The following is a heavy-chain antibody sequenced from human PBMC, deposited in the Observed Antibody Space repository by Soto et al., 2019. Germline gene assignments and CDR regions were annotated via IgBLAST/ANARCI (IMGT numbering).Heavy chain of an antibody. Sequence: QVQLQESGPGLVKPSQTLSLTCTVSGGSISSGDYYWSWIRQPPGKGLEWIGYIYYSGSTYYNPYLKSRVTISVDTSKNHFSLKLSSVTAADTAVYYCATIKRGSNRLDYWGQGTLVTVSS. V-gene: IGHV4-30-4*01. CDR3: ATIKRGSNRLDY. J-gene: IGHJ4*02. D-gene: IGHD3-10*01. CDR2: IYYSGST. CDR1: GGSISSGDYY.